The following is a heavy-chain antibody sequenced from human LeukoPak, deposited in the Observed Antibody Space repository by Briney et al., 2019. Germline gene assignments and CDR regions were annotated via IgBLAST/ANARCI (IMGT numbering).Heavy chain of an antibody. D-gene: IGHD4-11*01. V-gene: IGHV4-39*02. CDR2: ISNSGSP. Sequence: SETLSLTCTVSGGSISSSSYSWGWIRQPPGKGLEWIGTISNSGSPNFNPSLKSRATISVDTSKNQFSLKLRPVTAADTAVYYCARGLQAAYFDYWGQGNLVTVSS. CDR1: GGSISSSSYS. J-gene: IGHJ4*02. CDR3: ARGLQAAYFDY.